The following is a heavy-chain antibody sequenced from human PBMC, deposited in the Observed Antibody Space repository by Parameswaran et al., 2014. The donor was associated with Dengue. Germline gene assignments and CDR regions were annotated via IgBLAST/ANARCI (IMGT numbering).Heavy chain of an antibody. Sequence: RWIRQPQEGLEWVANIKQDGSEKYYVDSVKGRFTISRDNAKNSLYLQMNSLRAEDTAVYYCARVYSSGWYRYDAFDIWGQGTMVTVS. D-gene: IGHD6-19*01. CDR3: ARVYSSGWYRYDAFDI. J-gene: IGHJ3*02. CDR2: IKQDGSEK. V-gene: IGHV3-7*04.